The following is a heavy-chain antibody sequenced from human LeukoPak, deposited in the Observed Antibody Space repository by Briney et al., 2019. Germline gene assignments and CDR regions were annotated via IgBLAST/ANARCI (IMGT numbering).Heavy chain of an antibody. CDR1: GFTFDDYA. CDR2: ISWNSGSI. D-gene: IGHD6-13*01. J-gene: IGHJ6*02. V-gene: IGHV3-9*01. Sequence: PGGSPRLSCAASGFTFDDYAMHWVRQAPGKGLEWVSGISWNSGSIGYADSVKGRFTISRDNAKNSLYLQTNSLRAEDTALYYCAKGGYSSSWRVNYYYGMDVWGQGTTVTVSS. CDR3: AKGGYSSSWRVNYYYGMDV.